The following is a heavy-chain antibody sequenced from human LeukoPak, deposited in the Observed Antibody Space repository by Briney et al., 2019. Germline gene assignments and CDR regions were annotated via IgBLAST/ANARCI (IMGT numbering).Heavy chain of an antibody. CDR1: GGSISSYY. J-gene: IGHJ6*03. D-gene: IGHD1-26*01. CDR3: ARVHSGSYYADYYYYMDV. Sequence: SDTLSLTCTVSGGSISSYYWSWIRQPPGKGLEWIGYIYYSGSTNYNPSLKSRVTISVDTSKNQFSLKLSSVTAADTAVYYCARVHSGSYYADYYYYMDVWGKGTTVTVSS. V-gene: IGHV4-59*07. CDR2: IYYSGST.